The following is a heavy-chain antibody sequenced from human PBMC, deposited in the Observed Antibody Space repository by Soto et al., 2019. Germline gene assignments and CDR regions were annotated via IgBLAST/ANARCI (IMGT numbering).Heavy chain of an antibody. J-gene: IGHJ4*02. CDR2: IYYIGST. V-gene: IGHV4-31*03. CDR1: GGSISSGGYY. CDR3: AISIDY. Sequence: QVQLQESGPGLVKPSQTLSLTCTVSGGSISSGGYYWSWIRQHPGKGLEWMGYIYYIGSTYYIPSLRGRVTLSGDTSKNQFSLKLSSVTAADTAVYYCAISIDYWGQGTLVTVSS.